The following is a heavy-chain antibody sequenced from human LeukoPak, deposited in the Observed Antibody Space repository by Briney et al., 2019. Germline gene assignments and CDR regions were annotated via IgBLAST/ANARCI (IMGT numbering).Heavy chain of an antibody. CDR2: ISGSGGST. Sequence: PGGSLRLSCAASGFTFSSYAMSWVRQAPGKGLEWVSAISGSGGSTYYADSVKGRFTISRDNSKNTLYLQMNGLRAEDTAVYYCATLGLTVTTYPDYWGQGTLVTVSS. CDR3: ATLGLTVTTYPDY. D-gene: IGHD4-17*01. CDR1: GFTFSSYA. J-gene: IGHJ4*02. V-gene: IGHV3-23*01.